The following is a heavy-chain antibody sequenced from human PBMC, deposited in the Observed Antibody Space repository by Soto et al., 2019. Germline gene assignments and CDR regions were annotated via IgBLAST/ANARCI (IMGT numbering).Heavy chain of an antibody. CDR1: GFTFSSYA. CDR2: VRGNGDPP. CDR3: VKSRGGNNFDFFD. J-gene: IGHJ4*02. V-gene: IGHV3-64D*06. Sequence: GGSLRLSCSASGFTFSSYAMHWVRQAPGKGLEYVSGVRGNGDPPFYADSVKGRFTISRDNSKNTLYLQMSSLSADDTAVYYCVKSRGGNNFDFFDWGQGALVTAPQ. D-gene: IGHD5-12*01.